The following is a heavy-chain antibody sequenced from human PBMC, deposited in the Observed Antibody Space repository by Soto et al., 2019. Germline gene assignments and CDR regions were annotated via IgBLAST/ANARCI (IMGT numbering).Heavy chain of an antibody. CDR3: ARDGYSSSWYTFDY. CDR2: IKSDGSST. Sequence: EVQLVESGGGLVQPGGSLRLSCAASGFTFSTYWMHWVRQAPGKGLVWVSRIKSDGSSTSYADSVKGRFTISRDNAKNTLYPQMNSRRAEDTAVYYCARDGYSSSWYTFDYGGQGTLVTVSS. D-gene: IGHD6-13*01. CDR1: GFTFSTYW. J-gene: IGHJ4*02. V-gene: IGHV3-74*01.